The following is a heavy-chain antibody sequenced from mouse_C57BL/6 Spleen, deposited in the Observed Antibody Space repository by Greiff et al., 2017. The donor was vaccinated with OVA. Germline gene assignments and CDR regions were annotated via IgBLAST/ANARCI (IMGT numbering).Heavy chain of an antibody. CDR2: ISSGSSTI. V-gene: IGHV5-17*01. D-gene: IGHD1-1*01. J-gene: IGHJ2*01. CDR1: GFTFSDYG. Sequence: DVKLVESGGGLVKPGGSLKLSCAASGFTFSDYGMHWVRQAPEKGLEWVAYISSGSSTIYYADTVKGRFTISRDNAKNTLFLQMTSLRSEDTAMYYCARGITTVVATGVDYWGQGTTLTVSS. CDR3: ARGITTVVATGVDY.